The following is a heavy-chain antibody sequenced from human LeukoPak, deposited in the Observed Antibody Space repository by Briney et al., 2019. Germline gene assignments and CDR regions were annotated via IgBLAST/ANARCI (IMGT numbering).Heavy chain of an antibody. D-gene: IGHD5-18*01. Sequence: GGSLRLSCAASGFTFRSYWMSWVRQAAGKGLEGVANIKKDGSEKYYVDSVKGRFTISRDNAKTSLYLQMNSLRAEDTAVYYCARDLSGVTGYTYGRGIDYWGQGTLVTVSS. CDR1: GFTFRSYW. CDR3: ARDLSGVTGYTYGRGIDY. CDR2: IKKDGSEK. V-gene: IGHV3-7*01. J-gene: IGHJ4*02.